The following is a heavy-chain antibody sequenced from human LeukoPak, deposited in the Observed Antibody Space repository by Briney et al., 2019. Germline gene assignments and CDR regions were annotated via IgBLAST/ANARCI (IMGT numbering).Heavy chain of an antibody. Sequence: GGSLRLSCAASGFTFSSYAMSWVRQAPGKGLEWVSAISGSGGSTYYADSVKGRFTISRDNSKNTLYLQMNSLRAEDTAVYYCAKEGRDMTMVRTPARFDHWGQGTLVTVSP. CDR3: AKEGRDMTMVRTPARFDH. J-gene: IGHJ5*02. CDR1: GFTFSSYA. V-gene: IGHV3-23*01. D-gene: IGHD3-10*01. CDR2: ISGSGGST.